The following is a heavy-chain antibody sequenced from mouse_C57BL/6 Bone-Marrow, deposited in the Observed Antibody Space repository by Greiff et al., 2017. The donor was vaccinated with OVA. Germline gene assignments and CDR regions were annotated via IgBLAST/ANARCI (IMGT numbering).Heavy chain of an antibody. Sequence: QVQLQQPGAELVMPGASVKLSCKASGYTFTSYWMHWVKQRPGQGLEWIGEIDPSDSYTNYNQKFKGKSTLTVDKSSSTAYMQLSILTSEDSAVYYCARSFYYYGSSLAYWGQGTLVTVSA. V-gene: IGHV1-69*01. CDR1: GYTFTSYW. CDR3: ARSFYYYGSSLAY. D-gene: IGHD1-1*01. CDR2: IDPSDSYT. J-gene: IGHJ3*01.